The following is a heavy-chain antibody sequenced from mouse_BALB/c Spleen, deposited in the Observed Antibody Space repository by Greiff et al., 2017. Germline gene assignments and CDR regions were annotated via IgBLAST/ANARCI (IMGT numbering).Heavy chain of an antibody. J-gene: IGHJ2*01. D-gene: IGHD1-1*01. CDR2: ISYSGST. CDR1: GYSITSDYA. V-gene: IGHV3-2*02. Sequence: EVKLVESGPGLVKPSQSLSLTCTVTGYSITSDYAWYWIRPSPGNKLEWMGYISYSGSTSYNASLKSRISITRDTSKNQFFLQLNSVTTEDTATYYCAREGDYYGSLDYWGQGTTLTVSS. CDR3: AREGDYYGSLDY.